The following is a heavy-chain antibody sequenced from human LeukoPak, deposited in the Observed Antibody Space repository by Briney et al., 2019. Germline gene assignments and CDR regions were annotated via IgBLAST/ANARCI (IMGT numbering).Heavy chain of an antibody. CDR1: GFTVSSNY. Sequence: GGSLRLSCAASGFTVSSNYMSWVRQAPGKGLEWVSVIYSGGSTYYADSVKGRFTISRDNSKNTLYLQMNSLRAEDTAAYYCARVVDDYGDYIFDYWGQGTLVTVSS. J-gene: IGHJ4*02. CDR2: IYSGGST. D-gene: IGHD4-17*01. CDR3: ARVVDDYGDYIFDY. V-gene: IGHV3-66*01.